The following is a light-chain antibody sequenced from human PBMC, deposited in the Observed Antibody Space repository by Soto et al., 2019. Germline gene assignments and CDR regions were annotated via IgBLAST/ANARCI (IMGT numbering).Light chain of an antibody. J-gene: IGLJ2*01. V-gene: IGLV2-14*03. CDR1: SSDVGGYNY. CDR2: DVS. CDR3: SSYTSSSTLVV. Sequence: QLVLTQPASVSGSPGQSITISCAGTSSDVGGYNYVSWYQHHPGKAPKLMIYDVSNRPSGVSNRFSGSKSGSTASLTISGLQAEDEADYWCSSYTSSSTLVVFGGGTKVTVL.